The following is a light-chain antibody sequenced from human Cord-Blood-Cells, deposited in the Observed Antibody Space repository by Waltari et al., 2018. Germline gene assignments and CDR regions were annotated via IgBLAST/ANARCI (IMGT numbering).Light chain of an antibody. V-gene: IGKV1-5*01. CDR1: QSISSW. CDR3: QQYNSYPWT. J-gene: IGKJ1*01. CDR2: DAS. Sequence: DIQMTQSPSTLSASGGERVTITCRASQSISSWLAWYQQKPGKAPKLLIYDASSLESGVPSRFSGSGSGTEFTLTISSLQPDDFATYYCQQYNSYPWTFGQGTKVEIK.